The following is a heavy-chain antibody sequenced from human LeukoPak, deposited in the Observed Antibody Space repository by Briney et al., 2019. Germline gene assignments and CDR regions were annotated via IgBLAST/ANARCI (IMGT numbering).Heavy chain of an antibody. J-gene: IGHJ5*02. CDR3: AKSLVPAAPRWFDP. CDR1: GFIFSNYA. Sequence: GASLRLSCAASGFIFSNYAMSWVRQAPGKGLEWVSAIGGRDGGTYYADSVKGRFTVSRDDPKNTLYLQMNTLRVEDTAVYYCAKSLVPAAPRWFDPWGQGTLVTVSS. V-gene: IGHV3-23*01. CDR2: IGGRDGGT. D-gene: IGHD2-2*01.